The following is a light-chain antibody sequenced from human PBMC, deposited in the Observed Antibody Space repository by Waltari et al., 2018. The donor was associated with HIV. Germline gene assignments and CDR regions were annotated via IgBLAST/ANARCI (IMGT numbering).Light chain of an antibody. CDR1: EDLVDSNGNTY. CDR2: KVS. CDR3: MQDTHWPFT. V-gene: IGKV2-30*01. Sequence: DFVITQGPLSLPVTLGQPASISCRSSEDLVDSNGNTYLNWFLLRPGQSPRRLFFKVSNRDSGVPERFSASGSGTDFTLKIRSVEAEDVGIYFCMQDTHWPFTFGPGTKLDI. J-gene: IGKJ3*01.